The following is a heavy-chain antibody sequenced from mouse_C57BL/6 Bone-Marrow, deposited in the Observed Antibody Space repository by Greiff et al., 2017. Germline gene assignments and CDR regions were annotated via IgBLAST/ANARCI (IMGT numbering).Heavy chain of an antibody. CDR2: IDPSDSYT. CDR1: GYTFTSYW. CDR3: ARDYSNYKYFAV. D-gene: IGHD2-5*01. J-gene: IGHJ1*03. Sequence: QVQLQQPGAELVMPGASVKLSCKASGYTFTSYWMHWVKQRPGQGLEWIGEIDPSDSYTNYNQKFKGKSTLTVDKSSSTAYMQLSSLTSEDSAVYYCARDYSNYKYFAVWGTGTTVTVSS. V-gene: IGHV1-69*01.